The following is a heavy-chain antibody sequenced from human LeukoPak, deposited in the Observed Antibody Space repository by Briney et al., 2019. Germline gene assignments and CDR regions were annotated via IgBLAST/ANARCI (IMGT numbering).Heavy chain of an antibody. CDR2: INHSGST. J-gene: IGHJ4*02. V-gene: IGHV4-34*01. Sequence: SETLSLTCAVYDGSFSGYYWSWIRQPPGKGLEWIGEINHSGSTNYNQSLKSRVTISLDTSKSQFSLKVRYVTAADTAVYYCARGLNDSWTGENYWGQGTLVTVSS. CDR1: DGSFSGYY. D-gene: IGHD3-3*01. CDR3: ARGLNDSWTGENY.